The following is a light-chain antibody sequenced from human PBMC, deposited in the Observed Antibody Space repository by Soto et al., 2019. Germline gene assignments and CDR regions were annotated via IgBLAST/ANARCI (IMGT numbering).Light chain of an antibody. CDR3: QQYGSSPLT. Sequence: IVLTQSPGTLSLSPGERATLSCRTSQSVAGSSLAWYQQKPGQAPRLLIYGASSRATGIPDRFSGSGSGTDFTLTISRLEPEDFAVYYCQQYGSSPLTFGGGTKVDIK. CDR2: GAS. V-gene: IGKV3-20*01. J-gene: IGKJ4*01. CDR1: QSVAGSS.